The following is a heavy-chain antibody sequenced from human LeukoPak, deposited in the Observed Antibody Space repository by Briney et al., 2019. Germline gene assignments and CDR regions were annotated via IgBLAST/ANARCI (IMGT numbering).Heavy chain of an antibody. J-gene: IGHJ4*02. D-gene: IGHD6-6*01. CDR2: ISSSSSYI. CDR3: ARGRPSPDY. V-gene: IGHV3-21*01. Sequence: GGSLSLSCAASGFALSSYWMHWVRQAPGKGLEWVSSISSSSSYIYYADSVKGRFTISRDNAKNSLYLQMNSLRAEDTAVYYCARGRPSPDYWGQGTLVTVSS. CDR1: GFALSSYW.